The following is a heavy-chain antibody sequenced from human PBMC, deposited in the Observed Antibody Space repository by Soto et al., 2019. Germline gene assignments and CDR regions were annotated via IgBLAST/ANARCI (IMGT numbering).Heavy chain of an antibody. CDR2: IIPILGIA. D-gene: IGHD6-19*01. Sequence: ASVKVSCKASGGTFSSYTISWVRQAPGQGLEWMGRIIPILGIANYAQKFQGRVTITADKSTSTAYMELSSLRSEHTAVYYCVRHQEIAVAGTYYWGQGTLVTVSS. CDR3: VRHQEIAVAGTYY. J-gene: IGHJ4*02. CDR1: GGTFSSYT. V-gene: IGHV1-69*02.